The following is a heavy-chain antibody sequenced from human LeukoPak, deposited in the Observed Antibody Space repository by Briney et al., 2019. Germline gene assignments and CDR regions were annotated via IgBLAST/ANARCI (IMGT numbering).Heavy chain of an antibody. V-gene: IGHV1-69*01. J-gene: IGHJ4*02. D-gene: IGHD1-20*01. Sequence: ASVKVSCKASGGTFSSYTISWVRQAPGQGLEWMGGIIPIFGTANYAQKFQGRVTITADESTSTAYMELSSLRSEDTAVYYCARSPNWNRFNYFDYWGQGTLVTVSS. CDR2: IIPIFGTA. CDR3: ARSPNWNRFNYFDY. CDR1: GGTFSSYT.